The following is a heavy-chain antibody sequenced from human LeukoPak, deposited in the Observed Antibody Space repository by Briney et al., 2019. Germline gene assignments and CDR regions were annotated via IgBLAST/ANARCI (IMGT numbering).Heavy chain of an antibody. CDR3: ARVSRDTAMVSGFYYYYYGMDV. D-gene: IGHD5-18*01. CDR2: IYHSGST. V-gene: IGHV4-4*02. Sequence: SETLSLTCAVSGGSISSSNWWSWVRQPPGQGLEWIGEIYHSGSTNYNPSLKSRVTISVDKSKNQFSLKLSSVTAADTAVYYCARVSRDTAMVSGFYYYYYGMDVWGQGTTVTVSS. J-gene: IGHJ6*02. CDR1: GGSISSSNW.